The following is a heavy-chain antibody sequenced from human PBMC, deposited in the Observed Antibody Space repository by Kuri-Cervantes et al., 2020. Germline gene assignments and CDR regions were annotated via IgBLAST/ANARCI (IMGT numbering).Heavy chain of an antibody. D-gene: IGHD3-10*01. Sequence: GSLRLSCTVSGGPISSYYWSWMRQPPGKGLEWIGYIYYSGSTNYNPSLKSRVTISVDTSKKQSSQKLSSVTAADAAEYFCASGAYGSRSSNWFDPWGQGTLVTVSS. V-gene: IGHV4-59*01. J-gene: IGHJ5*02. CDR2: IYYSGST. CDR1: GGPISSYY. CDR3: ASGAYGSRSSNWFDP.